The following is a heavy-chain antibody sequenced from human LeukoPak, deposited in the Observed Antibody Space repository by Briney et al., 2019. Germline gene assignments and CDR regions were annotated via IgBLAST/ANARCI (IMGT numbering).Heavy chain of an antibody. V-gene: IGHV4-31*03. Sequence: PSETLSLTCTVSGGSISSGGYYWSWIRQHPGKGLEWIGYIYYSGSTYYNPSLKSRVTISVDTSKNQFSLKLSSVTAADTAVYYCARVWTKVGMDVWGQGTTVTVSS. J-gene: IGHJ6*02. CDR1: GGSISSGGYY. CDR3: ARVWTKVGMDV. D-gene: IGHD2-21*01. CDR2: IYYSGST.